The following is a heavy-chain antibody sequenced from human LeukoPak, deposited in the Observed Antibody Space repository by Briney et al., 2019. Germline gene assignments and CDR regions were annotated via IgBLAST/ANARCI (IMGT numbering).Heavy chain of an antibody. CDR2: IYTSGST. CDR3: ARHAPVPAAPLDY. J-gene: IGHJ4*02. CDR1: GGSISSYY. V-gene: IGHV4-4*09. Sequence: SETLSLTCTVSGGSISSYYWSWIRQPPGKGLEWIGYIYTSGSTNYNPSLKSRVTISVDTSKNQFSLKLSSVTAADTAVYYCARHAPVPAAPLDYWGQGTLVTVSS. D-gene: IGHD2-2*01.